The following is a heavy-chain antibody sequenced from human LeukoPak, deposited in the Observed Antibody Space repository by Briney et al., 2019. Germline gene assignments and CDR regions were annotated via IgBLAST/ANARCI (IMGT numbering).Heavy chain of an antibody. CDR1: GFSFSDYS. V-gene: IGHV3-21*06. CDR3: SELGFPMTGGV. J-gene: IGHJ6*04. CDR2: INSRSNDI. D-gene: IGHD3-10*02. Sequence: GGSLRLSCVASGFSFSDYSMNWVRQAPGKGLEWVSSINSRSNDIYYADSVKGRFTISRDNAKNSLYLQMNSLRAEDTAVYYCSELGFPMTGGVWGKGTTVTSPQ.